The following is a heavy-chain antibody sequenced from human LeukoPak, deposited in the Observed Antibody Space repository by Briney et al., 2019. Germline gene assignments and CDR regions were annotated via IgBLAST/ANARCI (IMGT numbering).Heavy chain of an antibody. CDR3: ARRSTMRYDF. Sequence: SETLSLTCAVYGGSFSGYYWSWIRKPPGKGREWIGEINHSGSTNYNPSLKSRVTISVDTSKNQFSPKLSSVTAADTAVYYCARRSTMRYDFWGQGTLVTVSS. J-gene: IGHJ4*02. CDR1: GGSFSGYY. D-gene: IGHD3-3*01. V-gene: IGHV4-34*01. CDR2: INHSGST.